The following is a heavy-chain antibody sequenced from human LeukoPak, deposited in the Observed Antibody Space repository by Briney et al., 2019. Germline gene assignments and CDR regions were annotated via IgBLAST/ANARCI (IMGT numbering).Heavy chain of an antibody. CDR3: ARDTWDLLPVDL. J-gene: IGHJ1*01. V-gene: IGHV3-30-3*01. CDR1: GFTLNTYA. Sequence: GRSLRLSCAASGFTLNTYAIHWVRQAPGTGLEWVAVSSYDGTNRYYADSVKGRFIISRDNSKNTVYLLMYSLTIEGTAVYYCARDTWDLLPVDLWGQGTLVTVSS. D-gene: IGHD1-26*01. CDR2: SSYDGTNR.